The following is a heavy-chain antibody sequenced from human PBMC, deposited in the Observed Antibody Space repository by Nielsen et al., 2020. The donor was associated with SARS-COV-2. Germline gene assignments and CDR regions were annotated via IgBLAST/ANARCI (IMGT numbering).Heavy chain of an antibody. CDR2: INGSGSST. D-gene: IGHD3-16*01. CDR1: GFTFSTYA. V-gene: IGHV3-23*01. Sequence: GGSLRLSCAASGFTFSTYAMSWVRQAPGKGLEWVSAINGSGSSTFYADSVKGRFTISRDNSKNTLYLQMNSLRAEDTAVYYCAKPSAGGWNWFDPWGQGTLVTVSS. CDR3: AKPSAGGWNWFDP. J-gene: IGHJ5*02.